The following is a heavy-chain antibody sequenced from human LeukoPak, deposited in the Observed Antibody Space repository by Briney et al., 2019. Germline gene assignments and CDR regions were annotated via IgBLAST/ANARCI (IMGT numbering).Heavy chain of an antibody. CDR2: IYYSGTT. Sequence: PSETLSLTCTVSGGSISSGDYYWSWIRQLPGKGLEWIGYIYYSGTTYYNPSLKSRVTISVDASRKQFSLKLSSVTAADTAVYYCASAFLTGKDYWGQGTLVTVSS. CDR1: GGSISSGDYY. D-gene: IGHD3-9*01. CDR3: ASAFLTGKDY. V-gene: IGHV4-31*03. J-gene: IGHJ4*02.